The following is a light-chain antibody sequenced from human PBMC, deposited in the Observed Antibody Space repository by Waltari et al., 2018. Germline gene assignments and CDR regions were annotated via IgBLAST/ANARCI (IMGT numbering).Light chain of an antibody. V-gene: IGLV1-40*01. CDR2: NNN. Sequence: QSVLTQPPSVSGAPGQRVSISCTGRSPNIGAGYSVHWYQQVPGSAPKLLIFNNNNRPSGVPDRFSGSKSGTSASLAITGLQAEDEADYYCQSSDSSLRGSMFGGGTRLTVL. J-gene: IGLJ3*02. CDR1: SPNIGAGYS. CDR3: QSSDSSLRGSM.